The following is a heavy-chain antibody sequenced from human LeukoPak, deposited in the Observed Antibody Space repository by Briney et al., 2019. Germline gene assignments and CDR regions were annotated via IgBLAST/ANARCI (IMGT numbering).Heavy chain of an antibody. CDR1: GFTFSSYW. CDR2: IKQAGSEK. Sequence: GGFLRLSCAASGFTFSSYWMSWVRQAPGKGLEWVANIKQAGSEKYYVDSVKGRFTISRDNAENSLYLQMNSLRAEDTAVYYCARVRGFFDYWGQGTLVTVTS. V-gene: IGHV3-7*01. D-gene: IGHD3-10*01. CDR3: ARVRGFFDY. J-gene: IGHJ4*02.